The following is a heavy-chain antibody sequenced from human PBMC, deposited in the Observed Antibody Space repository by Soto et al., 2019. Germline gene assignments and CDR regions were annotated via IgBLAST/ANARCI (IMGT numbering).Heavy chain of an antibody. J-gene: IGHJ6*03. CDR1: GFTFSNAW. CDR2: IKSKTDGGTT. Sequence: GGSLRLSCAASGFTFSNAWMSWVRQAPGKGLEWVGRIKSKTDGGTTDYAAPVKGRFTISRDDSKNTLYLQMNSLKTEDTAVYYCTTGSPHVRYFDWLLSYYYYYMDVWGKGTTVTVSS. V-gene: IGHV3-15*01. D-gene: IGHD3-9*01. CDR3: TTGSPHVRYFDWLLSYYYYYMDV.